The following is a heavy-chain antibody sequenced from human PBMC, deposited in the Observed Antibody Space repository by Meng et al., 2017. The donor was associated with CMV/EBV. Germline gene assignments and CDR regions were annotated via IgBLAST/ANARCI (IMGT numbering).Heavy chain of an antibody. J-gene: IGHJ5*02. CDR3: AREGVNWNYDQGFDP. Sequence: SETLSLTCTVSGGSTSSYYWSWIRQPPGKGLEWFGYIYYSGSTNYNPSLKSRVTISVDTSKNQFSLTLSSVTAADTAVYYCAREGVNWNYDQGFDPWGQGTLVTVSS. CDR2: IYYSGST. CDR1: GGSTSSYY. V-gene: IGHV4-59*01. D-gene: IGHD1-7*01.